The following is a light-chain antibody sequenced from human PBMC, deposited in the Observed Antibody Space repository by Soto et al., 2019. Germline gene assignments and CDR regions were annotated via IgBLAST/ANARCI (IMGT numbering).Light chain of an antibody. Sequence: DIQMTQSPSSVTASIGDRVPITCRASQHISTWLVWYQQKDGKAPQLLIYAASSLQSGVPSRFSGSGSGTDFTLTISSLQPDDSATYYCQQANTFPFTFGQGTRLE. CDR2: AAS. CDR3: QQANTFPFT. V-gene: IGKV1-12*01. CDR1: QHISTW. J-gene: IGKJ2*01.